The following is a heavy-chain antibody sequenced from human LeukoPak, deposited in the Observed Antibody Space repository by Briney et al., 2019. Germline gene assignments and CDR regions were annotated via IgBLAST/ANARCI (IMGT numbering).Heavy chain of an antibody. V-gene: IGHV4-39*01. CDR2: IYYSGST. D-gene: IGHD6-13*01. J-gene: IGHJ5*02. Sequence: PSETLSLTCTVSGGSISSSSYYWRWVRQPPGKGVEWIGSIYYSGSTYYNPSLKSRVTISVDTSKNQFSLKLSSVTAADTAVYYCARQSSSWYTAYNWFDPWGQGTLVTVSS. CDR3: ARQSSSWYTAYNWFDP. CDR1: GGSISSSSYY.